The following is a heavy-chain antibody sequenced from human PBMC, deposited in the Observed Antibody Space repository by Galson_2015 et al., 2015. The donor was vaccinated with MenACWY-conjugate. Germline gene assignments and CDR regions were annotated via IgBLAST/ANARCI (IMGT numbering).Heavy chain of an antibody. CDR3: ARVGTWIHQYFYYMDV. V-gene: IGHV3-48*03. J-gene: IGHJ6*03. D-gene: IGHD5-18*01. CDR1: GFTFTGYD. Sequence: SLRLSCAVSGFTFTGYDFNWVRQAPGTGLEWLSYISKSGSPIYYADSVKGRFTISRDNIKKSLFLEMNSLRAGDTGVYYCARVGTWIHQYFYYMDVWGKGTTVTVSS. CDR2: ISKSGSPI.